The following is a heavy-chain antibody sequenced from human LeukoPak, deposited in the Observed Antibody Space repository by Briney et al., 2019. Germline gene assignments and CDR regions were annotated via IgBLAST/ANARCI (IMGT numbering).Heavy chain of an antibody. CDR1: GFTFSSYS. J-gene: IGHJ4*02. Sequence: GGSLRLSCAASGFTFSSYSMNWVRQAPGKGLEWVSSISSSSSYIYYADSVKGRFTISRDNAKNSLYLQMNSLRAEDTAVYYCAAARFPYSSSLYWGQGTLVTVSS. CDR3: AAARFPYSSSLY. V-gene: IGHV3-21*01. CDR2: ISSSSSYI. D-gene: IGHD6-6*01.